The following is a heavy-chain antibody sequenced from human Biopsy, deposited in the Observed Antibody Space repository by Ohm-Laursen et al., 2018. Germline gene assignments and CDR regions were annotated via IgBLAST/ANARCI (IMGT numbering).Heavy chain of an antibody. D-gene: IGHD2-8*01. Sequence: ASVKVSCKASSYTFTDYNIHWMRQAPGQGLEWLGYNSCKTGATNYAQKFQGTVTMTRDTSISTAYLALGSLRSADTAIYYCARDPLNGHKHFDYWGQGSLVTVSS. CDR2: NSCKTGAT. J-gene: IGHJ4*02. CDR1: SYTFTDYN. V-gene: IGHV1-2*02. CDR3: ARDPLNGHKHFDY.